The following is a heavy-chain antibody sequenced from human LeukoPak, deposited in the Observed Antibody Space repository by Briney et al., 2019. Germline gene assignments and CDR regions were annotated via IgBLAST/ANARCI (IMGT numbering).Heavy chain of an antibody. J-gene: IGHJ4*02. CDR2: INYSEIT. D-gene: IGHD4-23*01. CDR3: ARGGNKMKY. CDR1: GGSISSSSYY. V-gene: IGHV4-39*07. Sequence: PSETLSLTCTVSGGSISSSSYYWGWIRQPPGKGLEWIGEINYSEITSYNPSLEGRVTLSVDTSKSQFSLKLTSVTAADTAVYYCARGGNKMKYWGQGTLVTVSS.